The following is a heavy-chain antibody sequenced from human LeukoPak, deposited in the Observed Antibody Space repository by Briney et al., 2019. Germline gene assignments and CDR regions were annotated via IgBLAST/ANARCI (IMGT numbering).Heavy chain of an antibody. V-gene: IGHV4-30-2*01. Sequence: SETLSLTCVVSGDSISRGSYSWTWIRQAPGKGLEWIGYIYPRGSTYYNPSLKSRVTMSIDKSQNRFSLNLTSVTAADTAVYYCVRVRGRDGYFDSWGRGILVTVSS. CDR3: VRVRGRDGYFDS. J-gene: IGHJ4*02. D-gene: IGHD5-24*01. CDR1: GDSISRGSYS. CDR2: IYPRGST.